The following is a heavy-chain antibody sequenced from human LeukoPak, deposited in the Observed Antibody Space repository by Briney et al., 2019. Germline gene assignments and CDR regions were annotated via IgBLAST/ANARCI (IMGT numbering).Heavy chain of an antibody. Sequence: GRSLRLSCAASGFTFSSYGMHWVRQAPGKGLEWVAVIWYDGSNKYYADSVKGRFTISRDNSKNTLYLQMNSLRAEDTAVYYCAKDRETWGSSGFDYWGQGTLVTVSS. CDR1: GFTFSSYG. CDR3: AKDRETWGSSGFDY. CDR2: IWYDGSNK. J-gene: IGHJ4*02. V-gene: IGHV3-33*06. D-gene: IGHD7-27*01.